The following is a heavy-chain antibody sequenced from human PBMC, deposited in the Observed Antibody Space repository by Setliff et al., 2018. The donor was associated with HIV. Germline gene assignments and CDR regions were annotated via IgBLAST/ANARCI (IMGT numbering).Heavy chain of an antibody. D-gene: IGHD5-18*01. J-gene: IGHJ4*02. Sequence: PGGSLRLSCAASGFTVSSNSMSCVRQAPGKGLEWVSVIYSVGITYYTDSVKGRFTISRDNSKNTLYLQMNSLRAEDTAVYYCASIELAAMVPVDYWGQGTLVTVPQ. V-gene: IGHV3-53*01. CDR2: IYSVGIT. CDR1: GFTVSSNS. CDR3: ASIELAAMVPVDY.